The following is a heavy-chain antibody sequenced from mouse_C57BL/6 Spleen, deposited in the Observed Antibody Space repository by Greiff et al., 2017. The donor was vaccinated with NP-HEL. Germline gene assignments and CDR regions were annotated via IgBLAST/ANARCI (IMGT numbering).Heavy chain of an antibody. CDR2: IDPNSGGT. CDR3: VYCSSYDWYFDV. D-gene: IGHD1-1*01. J-gene: IGHJ1*03. Sequence: QVQLQQPGAELVKPGASVKLSCKASGYTFPSYWMHWVKQRPGRGLEWIGRIDPNSGGTKSNEKFKSKATLTVDKPSITAYMQLSSLSSEDSAVYYCVYCSSYDWYFDVWGTGTTVTVSS. CDR1: GYTFPSYW. V-gene: IGHV1-72*01.